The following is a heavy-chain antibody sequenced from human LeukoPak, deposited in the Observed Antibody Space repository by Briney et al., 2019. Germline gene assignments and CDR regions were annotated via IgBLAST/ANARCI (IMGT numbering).Heavy chain of an antibody. J-gene: IGHJ4*02. CDR2: IYHSGST. Sequence: SETLSLTCTVSGYSISSGYYWGWIRQPPGKGLEWIGSIYHSGSTYYNPSLKSRVTISVDTSKNQFSLKLSSVTAADTAVYYCARAPRGLTVTTDYWGQGTLVTVSS. V-gene: IGHV4-38-2*02. CDR1: GYSISSGYY. D-gene: IGHD4-17*01. CDR3: ARAPRGLTVTTDY.